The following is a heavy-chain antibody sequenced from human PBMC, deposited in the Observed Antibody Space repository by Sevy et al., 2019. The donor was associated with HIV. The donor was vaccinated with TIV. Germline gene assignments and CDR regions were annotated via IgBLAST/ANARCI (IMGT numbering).Heavy chain of an antibody. CDR3: AKDLGPGYSSSSYYYFDN. CDR1: GFTFDDYA. J-gene: IGHJ4*02. V-gene: IGHV3-9*01. Sequence: GGSLRLSCAASGFTFDDYAMHWVRQAPWKGLEWVSGISWNGGSIGYADSVKGRFTISRDNAKNSLYLQMNSLRAEDTALYYCAKDLGPGYSSSSYYYFDNWGQGTLVTVSS. D-gene: IGHD6-13*01. CDR2: ISWNGGSI.